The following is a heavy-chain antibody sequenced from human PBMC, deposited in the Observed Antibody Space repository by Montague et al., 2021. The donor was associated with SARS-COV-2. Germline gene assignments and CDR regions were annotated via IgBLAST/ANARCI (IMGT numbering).Heavy chain of an antibody. CDR1: FGSISTYY. J-gene: IGHJ5*01. V-gene: IGHV4-59*01. D-gene: IGHD2-21*01. Sequence: SETLSLTRTVSFGSISTYYWSWIRQPPGKGLEWIGFIFYNGSTKYNPSLKRRVSISLDTSKNQFSLKLNSVTAADTAVYYCARQDAWAYCGDECYRGWFDSWGQGTLVTVSS. CDR2: IFYNGST. CDR3: ARQDAWAYCGDECYRGWFDS.